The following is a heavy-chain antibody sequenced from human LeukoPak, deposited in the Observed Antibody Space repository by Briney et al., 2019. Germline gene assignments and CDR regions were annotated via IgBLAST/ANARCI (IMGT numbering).Heavy chain of an antibody. CDR1: GFTFDDYG. V-gene: IGHV3-20*04. D-gene: IGHD3-10*01. CDR2: INWNGGST. CDR3: ARDLGGSVEGAFDI. Sequence: GGSLRLSCAASGFTFDDYGMSWVRQAPGKGLEWVSGINWNGGSTGYVDSVKGRFTISRDNAKNSLYLQMNSLRAEDTASYYCARDLGGSVEGAFDIWGQGTMVTVSS. J-gene: IGHJ3*02.